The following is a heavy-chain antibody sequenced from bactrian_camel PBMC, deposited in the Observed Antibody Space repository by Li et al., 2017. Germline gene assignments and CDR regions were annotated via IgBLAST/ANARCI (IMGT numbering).Heavy chain of an antibody. CDR3: AAVRARVSSPTWVCPPTYQGYNF. V-gene: IGHV3S31*01. Sequence: DVQLVESGGGSVQAGGSLRLSCVVVGGTYSGACMAWFRQGPGQERGGVAIIYDDGGNIYYADSVKGRFTISQDRNTLFLQMNSLEPEDTAMYYCAAVRARVSSPTWVCPPTYQGYNFWGQ. J-gene: IGHJ4*01. CDR2: IYDDGGNI. CDR1: GGTYSGAC. D-gene: IGHD2*01.